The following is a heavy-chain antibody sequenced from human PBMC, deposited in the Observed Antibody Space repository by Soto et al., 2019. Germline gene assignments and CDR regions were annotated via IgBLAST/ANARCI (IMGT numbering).Heavy chain of an antibody. V-gene: IGHV3-30*18. CDR1: GFTFSNFG. CDR3: AKGPRGITTIVLAYNYYAMDV. J-gene: IGHJ6*02. D-gene: IGHD2-15*01. CDR2: ISFDGSDQ. Sequence: PGGSLRLSCEASGFTFSNFGIHWVRQAPGKGLEWVALISFDGSDQYYAKSVKGRFTISRDNSKNTLSLQMNSLRTEDTAVYYCAKGPRGITTIVLAYNYYAMDVRGQGTTVTVSS.